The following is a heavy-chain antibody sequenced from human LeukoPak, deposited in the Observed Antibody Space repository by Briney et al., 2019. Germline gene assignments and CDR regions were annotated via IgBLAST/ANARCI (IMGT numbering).Heavy chain of an antibody. D-gene: IGHD3-3*01. CDR3: ARGRITIFGVVISTPQDY. CDR2: ISSSGSTI. CDR1: GFTFSSYE. Sequence: GGSLRLSCAGSGFTFSSYEMNWVRQAPGKRLEWVSYISSSGSTIYYADSVKGRFTISRDNAENSLYLQMNSLRAEDTAVYYCARGRITIFGVVISTPQDYWGQGTLVTVSS. J-gene: IGHJ4*02. V-gene: IGHV3-48*03.